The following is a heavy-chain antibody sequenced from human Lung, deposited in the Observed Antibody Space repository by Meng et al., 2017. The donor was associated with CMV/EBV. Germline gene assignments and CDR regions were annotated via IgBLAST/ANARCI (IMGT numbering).Heavy chain of an antibody. D-gene: IGHD2-15*01. CDR2: IGRDGSET. Sequence: GGSLRLXCATSGFTLSSYWMSWVRQAPGKGLEWLAKIGRDGSETDYVDSLEGRFTISRDNAKNSLYLQMNSLRAEDTAVYYCARYFCESGSCFIDYWGNGTXVTVSS. V-gene: IGHV3-7*01. J-gene: IGHJ4*01. CDR1: GFTLSSYW. CDR3: ARYFCESGSCFIDY.